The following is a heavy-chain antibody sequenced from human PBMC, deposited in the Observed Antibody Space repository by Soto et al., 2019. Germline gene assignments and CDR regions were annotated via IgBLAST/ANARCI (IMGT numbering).Heavy chain of an antibody. Sequence: GGSLRLPCAASGFTFSSYAMSWVRQAPGKGLEWVSAISGSGGSTYYADSVKGRFTISRDNSKNTLYLQMNSLRAEDTAVYYCAKDGMVLYGSGSYFDYWGQGTLVTVSS. CDR3: AKDGMVLYGSGSYFDY. J-gene: IGHJ4*02. CDR1: GFTFSSYA. V-gene: IGHV3-23*01. D-gene: IGHD3-10*01. CDR2: ISGSGGST.